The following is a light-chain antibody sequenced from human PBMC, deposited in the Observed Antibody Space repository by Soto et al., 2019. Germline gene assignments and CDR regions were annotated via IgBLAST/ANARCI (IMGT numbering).Light chain of an antibody. CDR1: QSVTNN. CDR2: AAS. J-gene: IGKJ1*01. V-gene: IGKV3-15*01. CDR3: QQYNNWPWT. Sequence: EVVLTQSPATLSVSPGERVTLSCRASQSVTNNLAWYQQKPGQAPRLLIYAASIRATGVPARFSGSGSGTEFTLTISSLQSEDFAVYSCQQYNNWPWTFGRGTKVEIK.